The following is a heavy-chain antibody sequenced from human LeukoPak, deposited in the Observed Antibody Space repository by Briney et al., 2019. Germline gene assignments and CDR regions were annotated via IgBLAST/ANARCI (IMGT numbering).Heavy chain of an antibody. CDR2: IWYDDSNK. J-gene: IGHJ3*02. CDR3: TKGPWDLPHAFDI. Sequence: GGSLRLSCAASGFTFSSYGMHWVRQAPGKGLEWVAVIWYDDSNKYYADSVKGRFTVSRDNSKNTLYLQMNSLRAEDTAIYYCTKGPWDLPHAFDIWGLGTMVTVSS. V-gene: IGHV3-33*06. CDR1: GFTFSSYG. D-gene: IGHD1-26*01.